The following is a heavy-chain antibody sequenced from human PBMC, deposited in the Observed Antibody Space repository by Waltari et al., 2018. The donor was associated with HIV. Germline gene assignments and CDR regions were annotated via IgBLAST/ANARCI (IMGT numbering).Heavy chain of an antibody. J-gene: IGHJ4*02. CDR2: IKSKTGGWTT. Sequence: EVHLVEPGGGLVKPGGSLRLSCSATGVSFSDVWLNWVRQDPGQGLEWVSKIKSKTGGWTTDDAAPVKGRFTISRDDSKNMLFLEMNSLNTDDTASYYCTVGKSSGYYWGQGTLVTVSS. CDR3: TVGKSSGYY. CDR1: GVSFSDVW. V-gene: IGHV3-15*01. D-gene: IGHD3-22*01.